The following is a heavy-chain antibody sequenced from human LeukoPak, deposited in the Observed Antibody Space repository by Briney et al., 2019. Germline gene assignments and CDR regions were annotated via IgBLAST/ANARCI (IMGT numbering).Heavy chain of an antibody. D-gene: IGHD2/OR15-2a*01. CDR1: GFTFSSYA. Sequence: GGSLRLSCAASGFTFSSYAMSWVRQAPGKGLEWVSVISGSDGSRYYADSVKGRFTISRDDSRNTVYLQMNNLRAEDTAVYYCAKQVSCDTTTCYSGMPPDYWGQGTLVTVSS. J-gene: IGHJ4*02. V-gene: IGHV3-23*01. CDR2: ISGSDGSR. CDR3: AKQVSCDTTTCYSGMPPDY.